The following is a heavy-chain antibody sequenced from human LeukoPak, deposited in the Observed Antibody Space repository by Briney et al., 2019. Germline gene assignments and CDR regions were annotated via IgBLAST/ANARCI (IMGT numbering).Heavy chain of an antibody. Sequence: PGRSLRLSCAGSGFTFSSYAMHWVRQAPGKGLEWVAVISYDGSNKYYADSVKGRFTISRDNSKNTLYLQMNSLRAEDTAVYYCARVCGGDCYTYDAFDIWGQGTMVTVSS. CDR3: ARVCGGDCYTYDAFDI. CDR2: ISYDGSNK. D-gene: IGHD2-21*02. V-gene: IGHV3-30-3*01. CDR1: GFTFSSYA. J-gene: IGHJ3*02.